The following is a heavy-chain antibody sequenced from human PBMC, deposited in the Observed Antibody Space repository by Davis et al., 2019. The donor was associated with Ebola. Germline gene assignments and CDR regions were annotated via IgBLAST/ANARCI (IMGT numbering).Heavy chain of an antibody. V-gene: IGHV1-2*04. CDR2: INPNSGGT. CDR3: ARGLRYSYGQYELNY. J-gene: IGHJ4*02. CDR1: GYTFTGYY. D-gene: IGHD5-18*01. Sequence: ASVKVSCKASGYTFTGYYMHWVRQAPGQGLEWMGWINPNSGGTNHAQKFQGWVTMTRDTSISTAYMELSRLRSDDTAVYYCARGLRYSYGQYELNYWGQGTLVTVSS.